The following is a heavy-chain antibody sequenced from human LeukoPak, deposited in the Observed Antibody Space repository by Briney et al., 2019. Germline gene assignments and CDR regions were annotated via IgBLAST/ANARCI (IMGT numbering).Heavy chain of an antibody. Sequence: GGSLRLSCAASGFTFSSYGMHWVRQAPGKGLEWVAVIWYDGSNKYYADSVKGRFTISRDNSKNTLYLQMNSLRAEDTAVYYCAKEGYSSSWYGYYYYYYYMDVWGKGTTVTVSS. J-gene: IGHJ6*03. CDR1: GFTFSSYG. V-gene: IGHV3-33*06. CDR2: IWYDGSNK. D-gene: IGHD6-13*01. CDR3: AKEGYSSSWYGYYYYYYYMDV.